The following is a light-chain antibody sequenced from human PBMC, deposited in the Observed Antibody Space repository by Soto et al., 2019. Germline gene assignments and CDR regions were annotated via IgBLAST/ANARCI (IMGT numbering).Light chain of an antibody. J-gene: IGLJ1*01. CDR1: SSNIGAGYY. V-gene: IGLV1-40*01. Sequence: QSVLTQPPSVSGSRGQRVTISCTGSSSNIGAGYYVHWYQQLPGTAPKLLIYGNSNRPSGVADRFSGSKSCTSASLAITGRHAEEEADYYCQSYYSSRSGYVFGTGTKLTVL. CDR3: QSYYSSRSGYV. CDR2: GNS.